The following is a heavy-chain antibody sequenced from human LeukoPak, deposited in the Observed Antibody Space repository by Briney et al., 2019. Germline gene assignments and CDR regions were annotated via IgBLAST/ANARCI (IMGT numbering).Heavy chain of an antibody. CDR2: IIPIFGTA. V-gene: IGHV1-69*13. D-gene: IGHD5-18*01. J-gene: IGHJ6*02. Sequence: ASVKVSCKASGGTFSSYAISWVRQAPGQGLEWMGGIIPIFGTANYAQKFQGRVTITADESTSTAYMELSSLRSEDTAVYYCARPIGYSYGTDYYYGMDVWGQGTTVTVSS. CDR1: GGTFSSYA. CDR3: ARPIGYSYGTDYYYGMDV.